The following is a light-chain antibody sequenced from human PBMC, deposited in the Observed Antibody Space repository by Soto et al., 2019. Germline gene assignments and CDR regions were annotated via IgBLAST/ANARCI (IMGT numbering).Light chain of an antibody. V-gene: IGKV3-15*01. CDR3: QQYNNWPPSFT. J-gene: IGKJ4*01. Sequence: ETVMTQSPATLSVSPGERATLSCRASQSVSSNLAWYQQKPGQAPRLLIYGASTRATGIPARFSGSGSGTEFTLTISSLQSEDFAVYYCQQYNNWPPSFTFGGGTKVDI. CDR1: QSVSSN. CDR2: GAS.